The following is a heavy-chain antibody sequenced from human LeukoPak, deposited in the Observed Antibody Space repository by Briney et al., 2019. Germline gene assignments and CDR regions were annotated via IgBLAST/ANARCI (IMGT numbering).Heavy chain of an antibody. Sequence: SGTLSLTCAVYGGSFSGYYWSWIRQPPGKGLEWIGEINHSGSTNYNPSLKSRVTISVDTSKNQFSLKLSSVTAADTAVYYCARGEVGHDYGGKGNFDYWGQGTLVTVSS. V-gene: IGHV4-34*01. CDR3: ARGEVGHDYGGKGNFDY. CDR2: INHSGST. J-gene: IGHJ4*02. CDR1: GGSFSGYY. D-gene: IGHD4-23*01.